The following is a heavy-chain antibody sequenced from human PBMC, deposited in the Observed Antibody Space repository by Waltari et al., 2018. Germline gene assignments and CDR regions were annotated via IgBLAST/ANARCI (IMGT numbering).Heavy chain of an antibody. CDR2: IRYDGSNK. Sequence: QVQLVESGGGVVQPGGSLRLSCAASGFTFSSYGMHWVRQAPGKGLEWVAFIRYDGSNKYYADSVKGRFTISRDNSKNTLYLQMNSLRAEDTAVYYCAKGNDGSAHNWFDPWGQGTLVTVSS. D-gene: IGHD3-10*01. CDR3: AKGNDGSAHNWFDP. CDR1: GFTFSSYG. J-gene: IGHJ5*02. V-gene: IGHV3-30*02.